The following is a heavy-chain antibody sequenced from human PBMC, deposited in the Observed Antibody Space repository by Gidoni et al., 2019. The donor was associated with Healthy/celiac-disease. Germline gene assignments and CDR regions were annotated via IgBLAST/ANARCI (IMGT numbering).Heavy chain of an antibody. CDR2: IAYDGSNK. D-gene: IGHD3-9*01. V-gene: IGHV3-30*18. J-gene: IGHJ4*02. CDR1: GFTFSSYV. CDR3: ANLLLRYFDWDDY. Sequence: QVQLVESGGGVVQPGRSRRRSCAAPGFTFSSYVMHWVRQAPGKGLEWMAVIAYDGSNKYYADSVKGRFTISRDNSKNTLYLQMNSLRAEDTAVYYCANLLLRYFDWDDYWGQGTLVTVSS.